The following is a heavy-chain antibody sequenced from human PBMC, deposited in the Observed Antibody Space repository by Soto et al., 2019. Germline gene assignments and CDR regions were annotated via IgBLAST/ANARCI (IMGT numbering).Heavy chain of an antibody. CDR1: CGSISSGGYY. Sequence: SETLSLTCTFSCGSISSGGYYWGWIRQHPGKGLEWVGYSYYTGSSYYNPSLKSRVTISVDASKNQLSLRLASVTAADTAVYYCARDLRGYSRYDYLDYWGQGIPVTVSS. CDR2: SYYTGSS. V-gene: IGHV4-31*03. CDR3: ARDLRGYSRYDYLDY. J-gene: IGHJ4*02. D-gene: IGHD5-12*01.